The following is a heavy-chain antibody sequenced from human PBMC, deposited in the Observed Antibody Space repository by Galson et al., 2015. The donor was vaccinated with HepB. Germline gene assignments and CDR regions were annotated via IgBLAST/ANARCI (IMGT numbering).Heavy chain of an antibody. D-gene: IGHD3-22*01. V-gene: IGHV3-53*04. CDR3: ARGPRYYYDSSGPGYFDY. CDR1: GFTVSSNY. Sequence: SLRLSCAASGFTVSSNYMSWVRQAPGKGLEWVSIIYSGTSTYYADSVRGRFTISRHNFKNTLYLQMNSLRAEVTAVYYRARGPRYYYDSSGPGYFDYWGQGTLVTVSS. CDR2: IYSGTST. J-gene: IGHJ4*02.